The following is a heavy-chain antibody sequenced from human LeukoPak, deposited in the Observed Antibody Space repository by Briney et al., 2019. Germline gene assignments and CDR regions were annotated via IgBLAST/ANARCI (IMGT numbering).Heavy chain of an antibody. CDR2: ISSSGSNI. CDR1: GFTFSAYS. Sequence: GGSLRLSCAASGFTFSAYSMNWVRQAPGKGLEWVSYISSSGSNIHYADSVKGRFTISRDTGKNSLYLQMNSLRAEDTALYYCAREVSEGFDFWGQGTLVTVSS. V-gene: IGHV3-48*01. CDR3: AREVSEGFDF. D-gene: IGHD3-22*01. J-gene: IGHJ4*02.